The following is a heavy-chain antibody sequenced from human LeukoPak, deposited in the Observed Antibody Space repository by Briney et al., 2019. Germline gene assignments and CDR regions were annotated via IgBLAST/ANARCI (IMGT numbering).Heavy chain of an antibody. CDR2: ISRSSSTI. CDR1: EFTFSTYS. J-gene: IGHJ4*02. D-gene: IGHD4-17*01. V-gene: IGHV3-48*04. CDR3: ARGKDYGDFLDY. Sequence: GGSLRLSCAASEFTFSTYSMNWVHQAPGKGLEWVSYISRSSSTIYYADSVKGRFTISRDNAKNSLYLQMNSLRAEDTAVYYCARGKDYGDFLDYWGQGTLVTVSS.